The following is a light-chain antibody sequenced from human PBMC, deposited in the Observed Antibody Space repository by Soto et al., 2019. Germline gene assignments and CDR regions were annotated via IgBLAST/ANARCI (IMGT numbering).Light chain of an antibody. CDR2: END. Sequence: QSVLTQPPSVSAAPGQKVTISCSGSSSNIGNNYVSWYQQLPGTAPELLIYENDKRPSGIPDRFSGSKSGTSATLGISGLQTGDEADYYCGTWDTSLTAWVFGGGTKLTVL. V-gene: IGLV1-51*02. CDR1: SSNIGNNY. CDR3: GTWDTSLTAWV. J-gene: IGLJ3*02.